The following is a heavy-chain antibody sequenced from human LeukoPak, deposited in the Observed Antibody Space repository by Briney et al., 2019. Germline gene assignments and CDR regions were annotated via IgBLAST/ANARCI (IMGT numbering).Heavy chain of an antibody. CDR1: GYTFSGYY. CDR3: ARGKTMVYCGGDCYRFDN. J-gene: IGHJ4*02. Sequence: GASVKVSCKASGYTFSGYYMHWVRQAPGQGLEWVGWINPNSGGTNYAQKFQGRATMTRDTSISTAYMELSRLLSGDTAVYYCARGKTMVYCGGDCYRFDNWGQGTLVTVSS. CDR2: INPNSGGT. D-gene: IGHD2-21*02. V-gene: IGHV1-2*02.